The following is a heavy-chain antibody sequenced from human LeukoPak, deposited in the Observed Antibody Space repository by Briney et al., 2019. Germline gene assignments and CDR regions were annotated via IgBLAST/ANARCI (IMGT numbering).Heavy chain of an antibody. CDR1: GFTFKNCA. J-gene: IGHJ1*01. D-gene: IGHD5-18*01. Sequence: PGGSLRLSCAASGFTFKNCAMSWVRQTPGMGLEWVSAISDNDGSTYYTDSVKGRFTISRDNSKDTVYLQMNNLRAADTALYFCVRHDSYIPFWGQGSLVTVSS. CDR2: ISDNDGST. CDR3: VRHDSYIPF. V-gene: IGHV3-23*01.